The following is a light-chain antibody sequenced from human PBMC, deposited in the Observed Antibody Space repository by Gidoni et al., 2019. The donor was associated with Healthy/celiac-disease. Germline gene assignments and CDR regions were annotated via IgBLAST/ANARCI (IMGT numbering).Light chain of an antibody. J-gene: IGKJ1*01. CDR3: QQYGSSSWT. CDR1: QSGSSSY. CDR2: GAS. Sequence: EIVLTQSPGTLSLSPRERATLSCRASQSGSSSYLAWYQQKPGQAPRLLIYGASSRATGIPDRFSGSGSGTDFTLTISRLEPEDFAVDYCQQYGSSSWTFGQGTKVEIK. V-gene: IGKV3-20*01.